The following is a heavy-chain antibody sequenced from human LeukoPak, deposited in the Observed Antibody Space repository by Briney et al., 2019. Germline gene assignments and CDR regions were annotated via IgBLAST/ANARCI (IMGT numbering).Heavy chain of an antibody. CDR1: GGSISSGSDY. J-gene: IGHJ5*02. CDR3: ARDSSGWYHWFDP. Sequence: SETLSLTCTVSGGSISSGSDYWSWIRQPAGKGLEWIGRIDSSGSTSYNPSLKSRLTISVDTSKNQFSLKLSSVTAADTAVYYCARDSSGWYHWFDPWGQGTLVTVSS. D-gene: IGHD6-19*01. V-gene: IGHV4-61*10. CDR2: IDSSGST.